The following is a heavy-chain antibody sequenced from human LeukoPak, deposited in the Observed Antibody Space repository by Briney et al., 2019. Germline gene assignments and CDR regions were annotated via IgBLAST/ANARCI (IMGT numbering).Heavy chain of an antibody. CDR2: IYTSGST. CDR3: ARGPTTHFDY. CDR1: GGSISSGSYY. Sequence: SETLSLTCTVSGGSISSGSYYWSWIRRPAGKGLEWIGRIYTSGSTNYNPSLKSRVTISVDTSKNQFSLKLSSVTAADTAVYYCARGPTTHFDYWGQGTLVTVSS. J-gene: IGHJ4*02. D-gene: IGHD1-1*01. V-gene: IGHV4-61*02.